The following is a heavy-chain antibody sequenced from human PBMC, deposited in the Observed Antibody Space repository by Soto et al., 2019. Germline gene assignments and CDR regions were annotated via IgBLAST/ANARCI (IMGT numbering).Heavy chain of an antibody. V-gene: IGHV3-23*01. J-gene: IGHJ4*02. CDR2: LFGNGGGI. D-gene: IGHD2-8*01. CDR1: GLTFSTYA. Sequence: GGSLRLSCAASGLTFSTYAMSWVRQAPGKGLEWVSGLFGNGGGISYADSVKGRFTISRDNSNNMLYLQMRSLRVEDTAVYYCAKDRQPDGLWPFDHWGQGTLVTVSS. CDR3: AKDRQPDGLWPFDH.